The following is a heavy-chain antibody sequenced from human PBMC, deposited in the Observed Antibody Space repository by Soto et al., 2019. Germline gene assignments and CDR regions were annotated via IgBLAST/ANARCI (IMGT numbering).Heavy chain of an antibody. CDR3: AKDSSGLLPGAANV. CDR2: IYSFGTT. CDR1: GFSVSDNY. Sequence: GGSLRLSCTASGFSVSDNYMNWVRQAPGKGLEWVSIIYSFGTTYYADSVRGRFTISRDNSKNTLFLQMNSLRAEDTAVYYCAKDSSGLLPGAANVWGQGTMVTVSS. V-gene: IGHV3-53*01. J-gene: IGHJ6*02. D-gene: IGHD3-22*01.